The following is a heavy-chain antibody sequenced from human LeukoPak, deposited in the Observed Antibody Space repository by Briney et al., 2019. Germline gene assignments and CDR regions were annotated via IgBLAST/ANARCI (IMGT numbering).Heavy chain of an antibody. D-gene: IGHD1-26*01. Sequence: ASVKVSCKASGYTFTNYYIHWVRQAPGQGLEWMGIINPSGGSTSYTQKFQGRVTMTRDMSTSTVYMELSRLRSDDTAVYYCARASGSYWWFDSWGQGTLVTVSS. J-gene: IGHJ5*01. CDR2: INPSGGST. CDR1: GYTFTNYY. CDR3: ARASGSYWWFDS. V-gene: IGHV1-46*01.